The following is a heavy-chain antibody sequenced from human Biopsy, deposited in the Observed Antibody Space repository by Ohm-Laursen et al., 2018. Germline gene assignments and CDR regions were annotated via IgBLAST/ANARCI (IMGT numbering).Heavy chain of an antibody. V-gene: IGHV4-4*07. CDR2: IYTSGSP. CDR3: ARGTGRYYVYGAFDI. Sequence: PGTLSLTCTVSGGSLSGYFWSWIRQPPGKGLEWIGRIYTSGSPNYNLSLESRVTMSVDTSKNQFSLNLRSVTAADTAVYYCARGTGRYYVYGAFDIWGQGTVVTVSS. CDR1: GGSLSGYF. D-gene: IGHD1-26*01. J-gene: IGHJ3*02.